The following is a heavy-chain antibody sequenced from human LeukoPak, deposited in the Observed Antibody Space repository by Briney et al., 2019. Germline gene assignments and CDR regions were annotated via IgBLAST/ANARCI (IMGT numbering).Heavy chain of an antibody. CDR1: GFPVSSYY. CDR3: ARCLGGDYGDLRYFDY. V-gene: IGHV3-53*01. D-gene: IGHD4-17*01. J-gene: IGHJ4*02. CDR2: IYIGGRT. Sequence: PGGSLRLSCAASGFPVSSYYISWVRQAPGKGLEWVSVIYIGGRTYYADSVTGRFIISRDNSKNTLYLQMNSLRAEDTAVYYCARCLGGDYGDLRYFDYWGQGTLVTVSS.